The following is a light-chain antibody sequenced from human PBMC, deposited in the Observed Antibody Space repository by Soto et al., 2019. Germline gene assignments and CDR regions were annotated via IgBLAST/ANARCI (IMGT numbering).Light chain of an antibody. Sequence: QSVLTQPPSVSGAPGQTVTISCTGSSSNIGARYEVHWYQQLPGTAPKLLIYEDIKRPSGIPDRLSGSKSGASASLAITGLLSEDEAEYYCQSYDSSLSGVVFGGGTKLTVL. CDR3: QSYDSSLSGVV. V-gene: IGLV1-40*01. CDR1: SSNIGARYE. J-gene: IGLJ2*01. CDR2: EDI.